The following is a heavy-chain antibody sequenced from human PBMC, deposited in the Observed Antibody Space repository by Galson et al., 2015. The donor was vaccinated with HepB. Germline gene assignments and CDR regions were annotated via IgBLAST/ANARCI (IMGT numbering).Heavy chain of an antibody. V-gene: IGHV3-30*04. CDR3: AREGLATVTTTPLGAFDI. Sequence: SLRLSCAASGFTFSSYAMHWVRQAPGKGLEWVAVISYDGSNKYYADSVKGRFTISRDNSKNTLYLQMNSLRAEDTAVYYCAREGLATVTTTPLGAFDIWGQGTMVTVSS. J-gene: IGHJ3*02. CDR2: ISYDGSNK. D-gene: IGHD4-17*01. CDR1: GFTFSSYA.